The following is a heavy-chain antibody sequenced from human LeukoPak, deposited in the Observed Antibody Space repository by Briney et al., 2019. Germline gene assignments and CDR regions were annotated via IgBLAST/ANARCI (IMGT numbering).Heavy chain of an antibody. J-gene: IGHJ4*02. Sequence: SETLSLTCTVSGGSLSSGSYYWSWIRQPPGKGLEWLGYIYYSGSTNYNPSRKSRVAISVDTSKNQFSLKLRSVTAAVTAVYYGASKGYSYGYYYFDYWGQGTLVTVSS. CDR2: IYYSGST. CDR3: ASKGYSYGYYYFDY. V-gene: IGHV4-61*01. CDR1: GGSLSSGSYY. D-gene: IGHD5-18*01.